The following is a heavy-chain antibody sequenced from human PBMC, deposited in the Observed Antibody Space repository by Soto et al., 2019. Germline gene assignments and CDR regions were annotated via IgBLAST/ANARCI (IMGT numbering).Heavy chain of an antibody. CDR2: VNPGGYST. J-gene: IGHJ4*02. Sequence: EVQLLQSGGGLVQPGGSLRLSCAASGFTFTSYSMTWVRQTPGKGLEWVAAVNPGGYSTYYACSVQGRFTISSDNSNKTLYLQMNSLRAEDTAVYYCAKDLRAGSGYDFDYRDQGTLVTVSS. V-gene: IGHV3-23*01. D-gene: IGHD5-12*01. CDR3: AKDLRAGSGYDFDY. CDR1: GFTFTSYS.